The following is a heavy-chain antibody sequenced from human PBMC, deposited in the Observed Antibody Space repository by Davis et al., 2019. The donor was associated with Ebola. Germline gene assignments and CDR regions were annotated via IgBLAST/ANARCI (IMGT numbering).Heavy chain of an antibody. D-gene: IGHD3-10*01. CDR1: GFTFSSYA. V-gene: IGHV3-64*01. CDR2: ISSNGGST. Sequence: PGGSLRLSCAASGFTFSSYAMHWVRQAPGKGLEYVSAISSNGGSTYYANSVKGRFTISRDNSQNTLSLQMNSLRAEDTAVYYCAKSSPHGSGSYPDYWGQGTLVTVSS. CDR3: AKSSPHGSGSYPDY. J-gene: IGHJ4*02.